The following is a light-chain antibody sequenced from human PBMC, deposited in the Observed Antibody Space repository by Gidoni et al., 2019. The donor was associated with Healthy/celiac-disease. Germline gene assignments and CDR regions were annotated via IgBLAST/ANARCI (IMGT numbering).Light chain of an antibody. Sequence: EIVMTQSPATLSVSPGERATLSCRASQSVSSNLDWYQQKPGQAPRLLIYGASTRATGIPARFSGSGSGTEFTLTISSLQSEDFAVYYCQQYNNWPPENTFGQXTKLEIK. V-gene: IGKV3-15*01. CDR1: QSVSSN. J-gene: IGKJ2*01. CDR3: QQYNNWPPENT. CDR2: GAS.